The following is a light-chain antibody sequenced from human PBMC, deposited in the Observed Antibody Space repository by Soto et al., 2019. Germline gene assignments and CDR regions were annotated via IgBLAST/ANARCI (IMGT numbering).Light chain of an antibody. J-gene: IGLJ2*01. CDR1: SSDVGGYNY. CDR2: DVS. V-gene: IGLV2-14*01. Sequence: QSALTQPAFVSGSPGQSITISCTGTSSDVGGYNYVSWYQQHPGKAPKLMIYDVSNRPSGVSNRFSGSKSGNTASLTISGLQAEDEADYYCSSYTSTRTLVFGGGTKLTVL. CDR3: SSYTSTRTLV.